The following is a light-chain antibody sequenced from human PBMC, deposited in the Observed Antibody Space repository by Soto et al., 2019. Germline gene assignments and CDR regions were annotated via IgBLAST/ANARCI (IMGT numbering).Light chain of an antibody. J-gene: IGKJ4*01. Sequence: EIVLTQSPATLSLSPGERATLSCRASQSVSSYLAWYQQKPGQAPRLLIYDASNRVTGIPARFSGSGSGTDFTLTIISLEPEDFAVYYCQQRSNWPLTFGGGTKVEIK. CDR1: QSVSSY. V-gene: IGKV3-11*01. CDR3: QQRSNWPLT. CDR2: DAS.